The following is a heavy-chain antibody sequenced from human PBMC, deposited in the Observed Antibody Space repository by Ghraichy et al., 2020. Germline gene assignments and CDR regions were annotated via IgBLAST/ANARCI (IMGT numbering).Heavy chain of an antibody. CDR3: ARMLHFDY. J-gene: IGHJ4*02. D-gene: IGHD3-10*02. CDR2: ISSSSSTI. CDR1: GFTFSSYS. V-gene: IGHV3-48*01. Sequence: LSLTCAASGFTFSSYSMNWVRQAPGKGLEWVSYISSSSSTIYYADSVKGRFTISRDNAKNSLYLQMNSLRAEDTAVYYCARMLHFDYWGQGTLVTVSS.